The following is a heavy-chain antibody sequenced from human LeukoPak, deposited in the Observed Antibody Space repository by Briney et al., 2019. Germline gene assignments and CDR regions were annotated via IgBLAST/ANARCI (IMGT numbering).Heavy chain of an antibody. CDR3: AREADDSSGYYYDWFDP. J-gene: IGHJ5*02. Sequence: AGSLRLSCAASGFTFSSYGMHWVRQAPGKGLGWVAVIWYDGSNKYYADSVKGRFTISRDNSKNTLYLQMNSLRAEDTAVYYCAREADDSSGYYYDWFDPWGQGTLVTVSS. V-gene: IGHV3-33*01. CDR2: IWYDGSNK. CDR1: GFTFSSYG. D-gene: IGHD3-22*01.